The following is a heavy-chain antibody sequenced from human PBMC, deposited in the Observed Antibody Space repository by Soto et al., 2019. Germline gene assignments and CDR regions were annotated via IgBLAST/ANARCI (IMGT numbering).Heavy chain of an antibody. CDR3: ARDKARQQLGGNYYYILDV. CDR2: IMPVFATP. D-gene: IGHD3-3*02. V-gene: IGHV1-69*12. CDR1: GGTFSTSA. J-gene: IGHJ6*02. Sequence: QVQLMQSGAEVKKPGSSVKVSCKASGGTFSTSAISWVRQAPGEGLEWVGGIMPVFATPDYAQKFQGRVTISAAESTTTAYLELTSLTTDDTAVYYCARDKARQQLGGNYYYILDVWGQGTAITVSS.